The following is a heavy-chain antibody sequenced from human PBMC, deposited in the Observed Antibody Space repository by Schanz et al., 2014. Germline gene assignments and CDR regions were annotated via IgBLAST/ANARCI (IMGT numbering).Heavy chain of an antibody. D-gene: IGHD6-13*01. CDR3: AREQIMTRAGLVDY. J-gene: IGHJ4*01. V-gene: IGHV3-30-3*01. CDR1: GFTLSSYA. CDR2: ISYDGSNK. Sequence: QVQLVESGGGVVQPGRSLRLSCAAYGFTLSSYAMHWVRQAPGKGLEWVAVISYDGSNKYYTDSVKGRFTISRDNAKNSLYLQMNSLRAEDTAVYYCAREQIMTRAGLVDYWGHGTLVTVSS.